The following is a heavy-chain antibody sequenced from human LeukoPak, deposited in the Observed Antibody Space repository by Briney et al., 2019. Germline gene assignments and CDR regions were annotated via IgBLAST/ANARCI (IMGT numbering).Heavy chain of an antibody. Sequence: SETLSLTCTVSGGSINSYYWSWIRQPPGKGLEWIGYIYYSGSTNYNPSLKSRVTISVDTSKNQFSLKLSSVTAADTAVYYCAREAEDGYNSFFDYWGQGTLVTVSS. CDR2: IYYSGST. CDR3: AREAEDGYNSFFDY. D-gene: IGHD5-24*01. CDR1: GGSINSYY. J-gene: IGHJ4*02. V-gene: IGHV4-59*01.